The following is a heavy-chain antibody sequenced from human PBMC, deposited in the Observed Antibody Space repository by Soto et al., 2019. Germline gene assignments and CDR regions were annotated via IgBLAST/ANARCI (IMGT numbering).Heavy chain of an antibody. CDR3: ARDRVGNFDY. CDR2: ISYDGSNK. J-gene: IGHJ4*02. D-gene: IGHD7-27*01. Sequence: QVQLVESGGGVVQPGRSLRLSCAASGFTFSSYAMHWVRQAPGKGLEWVAVISYDGSNKYYVDSVKGRFTISRDNSKNTLYLQMNSLGAEDTAVYYWARDRVGNFDYWGQGTLVTVSS. V-gene: IGHV3-30-3*01. CDR1: GFTFSSYA.